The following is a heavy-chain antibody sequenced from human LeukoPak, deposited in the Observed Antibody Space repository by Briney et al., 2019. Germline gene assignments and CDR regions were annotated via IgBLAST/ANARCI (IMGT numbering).Heavy chain of an antibody. CDR3: ARRRITFGGVIDY. CDR2: IYYSGST. D-gene: IGHD3-16*01. V-gene: IGHV4-59*12. J-gene: IGHJ4*02. CDR1: GGSISSYY. Sequence: SETLSLTCTVSGGSISSYYWSWIRQPPGKGLEWIGYIYYSGSTNYNPSLKSRVTISVDTSKNQFSLKLSSVTAADTAVYHCARRRITFGGVIDYWGQGTLVTVSS.